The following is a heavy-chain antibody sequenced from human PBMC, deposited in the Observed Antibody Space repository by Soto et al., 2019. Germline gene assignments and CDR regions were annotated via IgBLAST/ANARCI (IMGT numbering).Heavy chain of an antibody. CDR3: AKGARDVDS. CDR2: ISSSGST. V-gene: IGHV3-23*01. D-gene: IGHD5-12*01. Sequence: EVQLLESGGGLVQPGGSLRLSCAASGVTFSSQTMSWVRQAPGKGLEWVSVISSSGSTSYTDSVEGRFTISKDSSKNTLYLQLNRLIVEDTAVYYCAKGARDVDSWGQGTLVTVSS. J-gene: IGHJ4*02. CDR1: GVTFSSQT.